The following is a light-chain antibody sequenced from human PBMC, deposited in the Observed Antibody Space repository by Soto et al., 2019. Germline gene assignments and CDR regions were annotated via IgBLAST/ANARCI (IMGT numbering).Light chain of an antibody. CDR1: SSNIGSKY. V-gene: IGLV1-47*01. Sequence: QPVLTQPPSASGIPGQRVTISCSGSSSNIGSKYVYWYQQLPGTAPKLLMYRNNQRPSGVPDRFSGSKSGTSASLAISGLRSEDEADYYCAAWDAGVSGPAFGGGTKLTVL. CDR3: AAWDAGVSGPA. J-gene: IGLJ2*01. CDR2: RNN.